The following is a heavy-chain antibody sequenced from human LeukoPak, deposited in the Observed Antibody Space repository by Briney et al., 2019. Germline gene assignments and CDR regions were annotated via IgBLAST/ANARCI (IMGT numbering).Heavy chain of an antibody. V-gene: IGHV1-2*02. CDR2: INPNSGGT. D-gene: IGHD1-26*01. J-gene: IGHJ4*02. Sequence: GASVKVSCKASGYTFTGYYMHWVRQAPGQGIEWMGWINPNSGGTNYAQKFQGRVTMTRDTSISTAYMELSRLRSDDTAVYYCARSAVGAAYTNTWGQGTLVTVSS. CDR1: GYTFTGYY. CDR3: ARSAVGAAYTNT.